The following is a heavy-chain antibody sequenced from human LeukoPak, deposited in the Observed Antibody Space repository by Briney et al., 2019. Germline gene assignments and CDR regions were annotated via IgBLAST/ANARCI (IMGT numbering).Heavy chain of an antibody. CDR2: ISSSGSYI. Sequence: PGGSLRLSCAASRFTFSSYSMNWVRQAPGKGLEWVSSISSSGSYIYYADSVMGRFTISRDNAKNSLYLQMNSLRAEDTAVYYCAREGSGDYPYFDYWGQGTLVTVSS. J-gene: IGHJ4*02. D-gene: IGHD4-17*01. CDR3: AREGSGDYPYFDY. V-gene: IGHV3-21*01. CDR1: RFTFSSYS.